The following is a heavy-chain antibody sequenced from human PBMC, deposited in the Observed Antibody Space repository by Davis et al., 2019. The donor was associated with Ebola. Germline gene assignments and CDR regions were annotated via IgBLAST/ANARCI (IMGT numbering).Heavy chain of an antibody. CDR2: ISAYNGNT. CDR1: GYTFTSYG. J-gene: IGHJ5*02. V-gene: IGHV1-18*04. D-gene: IGHD5-12*01. Sequence: ASVKVSCKASGYTFTSYGISWVRQAPGQGLEWMGWISAYNGNTNYAQKLQGRVTMTTDTSTSTAYMELRSLRSDDTAVYYCARVEYSGYDQYNWFDPWGQGTLVTVSS. CDR3: ARVEYSGYDQYNWFDP.